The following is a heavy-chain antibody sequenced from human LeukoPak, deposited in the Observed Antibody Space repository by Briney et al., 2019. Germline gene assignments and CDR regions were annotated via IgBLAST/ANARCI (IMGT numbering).Heavy chain of an antibody. CDR2: IIPILGIA. J-gene: IGHJ6*02. Sequence: SVKVSCKASGGTFSSYAISWVRQAPGQGLEWMGRIIPILGIANYAQKFQGRVTITADKSTSTAYMELSSLRSEDTAVYCCAMSGGTDYYYYGMDVWGQGTTVTVSS. CDR3: AMSGGTDYYYYGMDV. CDR1: GGTFSSYA. D-gene: IGHD2-15*01. V-gene: IGHV1-69*04.